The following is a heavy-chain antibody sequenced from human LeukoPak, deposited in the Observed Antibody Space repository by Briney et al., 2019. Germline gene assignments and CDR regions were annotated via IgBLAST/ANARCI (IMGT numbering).Heavy chain of an antibody. CDR3: ARTRIAAAVDY. D-gene: IGHD6-13*01. J-gene: IGHJ4*02. Sequence: GGSLRLSCAASGFTFSSYSMNWVRQAPGKGLEWVSSISSSSSYIYYADSVKGRFTISRGNAKNSLYLQMNSLRAEDTAVYYCARTRIAAAVDYWGQGTLVTVSS. CDR2: ISSSSSYI. CDR1: GFTFSSYS. V-gene: IGHV3-21*01.